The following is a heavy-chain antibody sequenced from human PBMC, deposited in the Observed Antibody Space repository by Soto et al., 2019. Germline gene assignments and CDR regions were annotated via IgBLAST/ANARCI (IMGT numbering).Heavy chain of an antibody. CDR2: LSSRSNHI. Sequence: GGSLRLSCAGSGFTFSSYNMNWVRQAPGKGLEWVSSLSSRSNHIFHADSVKGRFTISRDNAKNSLYLQMNSLKAEDTAVYYWAKDGGICSPVSGGIYCWGQDTTFTISS. V-gene: IGHV3-21*01. CDR1: GFTFSSYN. J-gene: IGHJ6*02. CDR3: AKDGGICSPVSGGIYC. D-gene: IGHD2-15*01.